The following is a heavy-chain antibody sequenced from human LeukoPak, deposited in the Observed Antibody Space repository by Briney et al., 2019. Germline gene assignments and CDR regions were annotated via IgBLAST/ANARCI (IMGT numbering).Heavy chain of an antibody. V-gene: IGHV1-69*06. CDR2: IIPIFGTA. D-gene: IGHD3-10*01. Sequence: SVKVSCKASGGTFSSYAISWVRQAPGQGLEWMGGIIPIFGTANYAQKLQGRVTITADKSTSTAYMELSSLRAEDTGVYYCAGRDGSGSNDFDYWGQGTLVTVSS. CDR3: AGRDGSGSNDFDY. J-gene: IGHJ4*02. CDR1: GGTFSSYA.